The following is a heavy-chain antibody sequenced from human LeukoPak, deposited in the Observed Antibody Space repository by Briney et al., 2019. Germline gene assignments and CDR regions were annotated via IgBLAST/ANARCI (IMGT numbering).Heavy chain of an antibody. CDR1: GYTFTAYY. CDR2: IYPKSGGT. CDR3: ARVSTSGYRDWLDP. Sequence: ASVTVSCKSSGYTFTAYYIHWVRQAPGQGLEWMGWIYPKSGGTNSAQKFQGRVTMTRDTSISTAYMELSRLRFDDTAVYYCARVSTSGYRDWLDPWGQGTLVTVSS. V-gene: IGHV1-2*02. D-gene: IGHD3-9*01. J-gene: IGHJ5*02.